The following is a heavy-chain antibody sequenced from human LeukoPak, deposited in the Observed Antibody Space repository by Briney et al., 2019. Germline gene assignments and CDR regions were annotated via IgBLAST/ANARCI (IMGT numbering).Heavy chain of an antibody. D-gene: IGHD1-26*01. Sequence: GGSLRLSCAASGFTFSSYSMNWVRQAPGKGLEWVSSISSSSSYIYYADSVKGRFTISRDNAKNSLYLQMNSLRAEDTAVYYCARDPEDIPYSLIVGAPAPASWGQGTLVTVSS. V-gene: IGHV3-21*01. CDR3: ARDPEDIPYSLIVGAPAPAS. J-gene: IGHJ4*02. CDR1: GFTFSSYS. CDR2: ISSSSSYI.